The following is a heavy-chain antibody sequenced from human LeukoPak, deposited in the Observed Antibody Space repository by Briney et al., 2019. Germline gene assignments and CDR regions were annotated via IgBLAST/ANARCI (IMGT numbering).Heavy chain of an antibody. CDR3: ARDTAMVGFDY. CDR1: GGSISSGDYY. Sequence: PSQTLSLTCTVSGGSISSGDYYWSWIRQPPGKGLEWIGYIYYSGSTYYNPSLKSRVTKSVDTSKNQFSLKLSSVTAADTAVYYCARDTAMVGFDYWGQGTLVTVSS. CDR2: IYYSGST. D-gene: IGHD5-18*01. V-gene: IGHV4-30-4*01. J-gene: IGHJ4*02.